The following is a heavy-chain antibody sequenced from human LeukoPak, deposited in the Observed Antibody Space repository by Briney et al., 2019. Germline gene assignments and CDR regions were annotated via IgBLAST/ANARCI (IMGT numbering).Heavy chain of an antibody. D-gene: IGHD5-18*01. CDR1: GFTFSSYG. V-gene: IGHV3-33*01. Sequence: GRTLRLSCAASGFTFSSYGMHWVRQAPRQGLEWVAVIWYDGSNKNYADSVKGRFTISRENSKNTLYLQMNSLRAEDTAVYYCERGGGGYSYGYDYWGQGTLVTVSS. J-gene: IGHJ4*02. CDR3: ERGGGGYSYGYDY. CDR2: IWYDGSNK.